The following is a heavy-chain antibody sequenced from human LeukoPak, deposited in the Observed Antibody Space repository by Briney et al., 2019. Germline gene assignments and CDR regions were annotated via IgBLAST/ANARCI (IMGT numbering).Heavy chain of an antibody. CDR1: GGSISSYY. V-gene: IGHV4-4*07. J-gene: IGHJ6*03. CDR3: ARDLNYYGSGSSFYYYYYMDV. D-gene: IGHD3-10*01. CDR2: IYTSGST. Sequence: PSETLSLTCTVSGGSISSYYWSWIRQPAGKGLEWIGRIYTSGSTNYNPSLKSRVTMSVDTSKNQFSLKLSSVTAADTAVYYCARDLNYYGSGSSFYYYYYMDVWGKGTTVTVSS.